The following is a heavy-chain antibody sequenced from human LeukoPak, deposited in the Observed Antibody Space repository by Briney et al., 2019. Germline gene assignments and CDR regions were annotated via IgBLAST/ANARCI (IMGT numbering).Heavy chain of an antibody. CDR3: ARELEAEEEGLST. CDR1: GFTFSDHY. J-gene: IGHJ5*02. D-gene: IGHD1-7*01. V-gene: IGHV3-72*01. CDR2: TGNKATSYTT. Sequence: PGGSLRLSCAASGFTFSDHYMDWVRQAPGKGLEWVGRTGNKATSYTTEYAASVKGRFTISRVDSENSLYLQMNSLKTEDTAVYYCARELEAEEEGLSTWGQGTLVTVSS.